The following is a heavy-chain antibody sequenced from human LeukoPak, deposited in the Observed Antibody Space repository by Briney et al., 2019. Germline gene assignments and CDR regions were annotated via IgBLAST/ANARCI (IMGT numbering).Heavy chain of an antibody. Sequence: QSGGSLRLSCAASGFTFNNFALNWVRQAPGKGLEWVSDISDSGGDTYYADSVRGRFTISRDNVKNTLYLQMNSLRADDTAIYYCARVIRYGSGNYYYFDYWGQGPLVTVSS. V-gene: IGHV3-23*01. CDR2: ISDSGGDT. D-gene: IGHD3-10*01. CDR1: GFTFNNFA. CDR3: ARVIRYGSGNYYYFDY. J-gene: IGHJ4*02.